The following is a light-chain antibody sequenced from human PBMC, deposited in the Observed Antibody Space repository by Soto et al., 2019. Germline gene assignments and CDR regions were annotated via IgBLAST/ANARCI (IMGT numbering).Light chain of an antibody. V-gene: IGKV3-11*01. J-gene: IGKJ4*01. Sequence: EIVLTQSPATLSLSPGERATLSCRASQSVSSYLAWYQQKPGQAPRLLIYDASNRATGIPARFSGSGSGTDFTLTISSLEPEDFAVYYCKQRSSWPTFGGGAKVEIK. CDR1: QSVSSY. CDR2: DAS. CDR3: KQRSSWPT.